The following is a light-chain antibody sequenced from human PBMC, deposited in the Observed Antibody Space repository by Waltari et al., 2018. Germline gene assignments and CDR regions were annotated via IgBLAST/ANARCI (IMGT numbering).Light chain of an antibody. V-gene: IGKV3-20*01. Sequence: EIVSTQSPATLTLSPGERAILSCRASQSVSRTLAWYQQKPGQAPRLLIYDASSRATGIPDRFSGSGSGTDFSLTITRLEPEDFAVYYCQHYVSLPVTFGQGTKVEIK. CDR1: QSVSRT. J-gene: IGKJ1*01. CDR3: QHYVSLPVT. CDR2: DAS.